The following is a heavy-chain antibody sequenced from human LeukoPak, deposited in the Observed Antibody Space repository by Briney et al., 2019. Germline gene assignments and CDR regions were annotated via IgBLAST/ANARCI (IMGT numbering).Heavy chain of an antibody. CDR3: AKSCRSGGGFDY. D-gene: IGHD2-15*01. Sequence: GGSLRLSCAASGFTFSSYEMNWVRQAPGKGLEWVSVISDSGDRTYYADSVKGRFTISRDNSKNTLYLQMNSLRAEDTAVYYCAKSCRSGGGFDYWGQGTLVTVSS. J-gene: IGHJ4*02. CDR1: GFTFSSYE. CDR2: ISDSGDRT. V-gene: IGHV3-23*01.